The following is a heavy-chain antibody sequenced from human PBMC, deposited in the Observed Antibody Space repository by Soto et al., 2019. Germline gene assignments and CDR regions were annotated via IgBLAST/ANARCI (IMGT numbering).Heavy chain of an antibody. Sequence: GGSLRLSCAASGFTFSSQWMDRVRQAPGKGLEWVANINQDGSEKHYVDSVKGRFTISRDNAKNSLYLQMNSLTAEDSALYYCSPALNYWGQGTLVTVSS. CDR3: SPALNY. CDR2: INQDGSEK. D-gene: IGHD2-2*01. CDR1: GFTFSSQW. V-gene: IGHV3-7*01. J-gene: IGHJ4*02.